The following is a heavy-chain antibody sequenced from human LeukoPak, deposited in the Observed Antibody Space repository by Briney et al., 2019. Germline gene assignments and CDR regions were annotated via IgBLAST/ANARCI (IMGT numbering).Heavy chain of an antibody. CDR1: GGSISSSSYY. CDR2: IYHSGST. Sequence: SETLSLTCTVSGGSISSSSYYWGWIRQPPGKGLEWIGSIYHSGSTYYNPSLKSRVTISVDTSKNQFSLKLSSVTAADTAVYYCARTDTSHSKYYFDYWGQGTLVTVSS. CDR3: ARTDTSHSKYYFDY. V-gene: IGHV4-39*01. D-gene: IGHD2-2*01. J-gene: IGHJ4*02.